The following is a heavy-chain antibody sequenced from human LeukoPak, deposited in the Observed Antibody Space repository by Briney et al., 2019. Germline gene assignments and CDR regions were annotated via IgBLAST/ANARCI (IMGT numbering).Heavy chain of an antibody. J-gene: IGHJ4*02. Sequence: ASETLSLTCTVSGYSFTSYYWNWIRQPPGKGLEWIGYVYYRGATNYNPSLKTRVTTSIDTSKKQFSLKLSSVTAADTAVYFCAGVFSGRRPFELWGKGTVVTVSS. CDR1: GYSFTSYY. V-gene: IGHV4-59*01. CDR3: AGVFSGRRPFEL. D-gene: IGHD3-10*01. CDR2: VYYRGAT.